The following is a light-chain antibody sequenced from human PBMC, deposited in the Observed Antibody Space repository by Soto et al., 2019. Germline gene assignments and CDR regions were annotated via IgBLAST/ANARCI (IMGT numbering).Light chain of an antibody. Sequence: EIVITQSPATLPVSPGERATLSCRASQSVSSNLAWYQQNPGQAPRLLISGASTRATGIPARFSASGSKTEFTLTISSLRSEDFGVYYCQQYKNWWTFGQGTKVDIK. CDR3: QQYKNWWT. V-gene: IGKV3-15*01. CDR2: GAS. J-gene: IGKJ1*01. CDR1: QSVSSN.